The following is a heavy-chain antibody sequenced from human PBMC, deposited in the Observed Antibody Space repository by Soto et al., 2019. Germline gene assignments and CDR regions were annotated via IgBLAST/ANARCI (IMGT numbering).Heavy chain of an antibody. CDR1: GFTFSSYS. V-gene: IGHV3-48*02. J-gene: IGHJ4*02. CDR3: ARDDYYDTSGYLALFDY. CDR2: ISSSSSTI. D-gene: IGHD3-22*01. Sequence: EVQLVESGGGLVQPGGSLRLSCAASGFTFSSYSMNWVRQAPGKGLEWVSYISSSSSTIYYADSVKGRFTISRDNAKNSLYLQMNNLRDEDTAVYYCARDDYYDTSGYLALFDYWGQGTLVTVSS.